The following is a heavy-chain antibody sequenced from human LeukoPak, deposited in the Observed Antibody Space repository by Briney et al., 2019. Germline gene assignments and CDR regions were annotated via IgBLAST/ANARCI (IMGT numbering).Heavy chain of an antibody. CDR2: IYHSGST. CDR3: ARAHYDFWSANWFDP. Sequence: SETLSLTCAVSGGSISSGGYSWSWIRQPPGKGLEWSGYIYHSGSTYYNPSLKSRVTISVDKSKNQFSLKLSSVTAADTAVYYCARAHYDFWSANWFDPWGQGTLVTVSS. V-gene: IGHV4-30-2*01. D-gene: IGHD3-3*01. CDR1: GGSISSGGYS. J-gene: IGHJ5*02.